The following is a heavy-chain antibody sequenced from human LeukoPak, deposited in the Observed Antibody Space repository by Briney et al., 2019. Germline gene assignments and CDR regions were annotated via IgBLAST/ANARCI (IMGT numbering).Heavy chain of an antibody. J-gene: IGHJ3*02. D-gene: IGHD4-23*01. Sequence: KYYADSVKGRFTISRDNSKNALYLQMNSLRSEDTAVYYCARDGMTTVVLPSVVGAFDIWGQGTMVTASS. V-gene: IGHV3-30*14. CDR3: ARDGMTTVVLPSVVGAFDI. CDR2: K.